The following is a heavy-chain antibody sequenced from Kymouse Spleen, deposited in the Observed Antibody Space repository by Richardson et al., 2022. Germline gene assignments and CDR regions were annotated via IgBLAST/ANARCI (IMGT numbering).Heavy chain of an antibody. V-gene: IGHV3-33*01. CDR3: ARGYYYGSGSYSPFDY. CDR1: GFTFSSYG. D-gene: IGHD3-10*01. J-gene: IGHJ4*02. Sequence: QVQLVESGGGVVQPGRSLRLSCAASGFTFSSYGMHWVRQAPGKGLEWVAVIWYDGSNKYYADSVKGRFTISRDNSKNTLYLQMNSLRAEDTAVYYCARGYYYGSGSYSPFDYWGQGTLVTVSS. CDR2: IWYDGSNK.